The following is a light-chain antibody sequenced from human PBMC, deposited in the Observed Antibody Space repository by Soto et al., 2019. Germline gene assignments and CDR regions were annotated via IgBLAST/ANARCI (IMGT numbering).Light chain of an antibody. V-gene: IGLV1-40*01. CDR3: QSHDTSLSGPVV. CDR1: GPNLGPTYD. CDR2: GNS. Sequence: QSVLTQPPSVSGAPGQRVTISCTGSGPNLGPTYDVHWYQQLPGTPPKLLIYGNSNRPSGVPDRFSGSKSGTSASLAITGLQAEDEADYYCQSHDTSLSGPVVFGGGTKLTVL. J-gene: IGLJ2*01.